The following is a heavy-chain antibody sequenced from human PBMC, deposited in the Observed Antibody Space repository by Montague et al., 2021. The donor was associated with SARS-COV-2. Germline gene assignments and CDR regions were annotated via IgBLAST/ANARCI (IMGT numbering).Heavy chain of an antibody. Sequence: SETLSLTCNVSGASINDYYWNWLRQSPGKRLGWIGYVYTAVRTSYNPSXRCRVTISLDTSKNQISLKLTSMTAADAAVYFCARRAAGGLFYFDYWGLGTLVSVSS. CDR3: ARRAAGGLFYFDY. V-gene: IGHV4-59*01. CDR1: GASINDYY. J-gene: IGHJ4*02. D-gene: IGHD6-13*01. CDR2: VYTAVRT.